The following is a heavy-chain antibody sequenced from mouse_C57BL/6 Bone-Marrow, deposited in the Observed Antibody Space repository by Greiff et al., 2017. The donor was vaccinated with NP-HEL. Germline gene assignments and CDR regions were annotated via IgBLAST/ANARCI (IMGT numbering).Heavy chain of an antibody. Sequence: VQLQQPGAELVKPGASVKLSCKASGYTFTSYWMQWVKQRPGQGLEWIGEIDPSDSYTNYNQKFKGKATLTVDTSSSTAYMQLSSLTSEDSAVYYCARKDYRYWYFDVWGTGTTVTVSS. CDR2: IDPSDSYT. CDR1: GYTFTSYW. D-gene: IGHD2-12*01. J-gene: IGHJ1*03. V-gene: IGHV1-50*01. CDR3: ARKDYRYWYFDV.